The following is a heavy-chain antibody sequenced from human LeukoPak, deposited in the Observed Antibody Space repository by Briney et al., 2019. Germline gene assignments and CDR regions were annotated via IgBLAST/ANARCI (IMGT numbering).Heavy chain of an antibody. CDR2: IKQDGSEQ. D-gene: IGHD6-19*01. Sequence: GGSLRLSCAASGFTFSSFWMNWVRQAPGKGLEWVAIIKQDGSEQKYGDSVKGRFTISRDNAKNSLFLQMNSLRVEDTAVYYCAGGSGWLIDYWGQGTLVTVSS. CDR3: AGGSGWLIDY. J-gene: IGHJ4*02. V-gene: IGHV3-7*01. CDR1: GFTFSSFW.